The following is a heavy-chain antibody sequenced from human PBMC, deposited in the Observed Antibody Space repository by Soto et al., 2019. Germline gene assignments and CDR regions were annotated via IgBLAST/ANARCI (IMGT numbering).Heavy chain of an antibody. CDR3: ARDYKRCVIDACYSPSDY. CDR2: IIPAHDIT. CDR1: GDTFSTYT. V-gene: IGHV1-69*08. Sequence: QVQLVQSGAEVKRPGSSVSVSCKTSGDTFSTYTFTWVRQAPGQGLEWLGRIIPAHDITNYAQNFQGRVTITADKSTNTAYMELSSLRSEDTAIYYCARDYKRCVIDACYSPSDYWGQGTLVTVSS. J-gene: IGHJ4*02. D-gene: IGHD2-15*01.